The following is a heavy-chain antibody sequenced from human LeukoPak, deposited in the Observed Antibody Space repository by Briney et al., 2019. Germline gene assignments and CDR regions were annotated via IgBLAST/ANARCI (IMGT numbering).Heavy chain of an antibody. CDR2: IYYSGST. V-gene: IGHV4-59*01. J-gene: IGHJ4*02. CDR1: GGSISSYY. D-gene: IGHD3-22*01. CDR3: ATITKDSSGYYYVGY. Sequence: SETLCLTCTVSGGSISSYYWSWIRQPPGKGLEWIGYIYYSGSTNYNPSLKSRVTISVDTSKNQFSLKLSSVTAADTAVYYCATITKDSSGYYYVGYWGQGTLVTVSS.